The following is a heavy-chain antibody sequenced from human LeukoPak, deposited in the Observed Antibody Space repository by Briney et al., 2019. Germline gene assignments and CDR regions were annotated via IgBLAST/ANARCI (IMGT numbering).Heavy chain of an antibody. V-gene: IGHV3-53*01. CDR1: GFTFSSYA. J-gene: IGHJ3*02. CDR2: IYSGGST. D-gene: IGHD1-14*01. CDR3: ARDGMTRGDAFDI. Sequence: QPGGSLRLSCAASGFTFSSYAMSWVRQAPGKGLEWVSVIYSGGSTYYADSVKGRFTISRDNSKNTLYLQMNSLRAEDTAVYYCARDGMTRGDAFDIWGQGTMVTVSS.